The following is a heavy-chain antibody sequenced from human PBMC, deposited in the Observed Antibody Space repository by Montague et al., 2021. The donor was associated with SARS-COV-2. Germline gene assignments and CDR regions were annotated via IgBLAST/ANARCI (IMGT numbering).Heavy chain of an antibody. V-gene: IGHV4-59*01. CDR1: GGSINSYY. Sequence: SETLSLNCTVSGGSINSYYWSWIRQPPGKGLEWIGYIYYSGSANYSPSFKSRVTISVDTSKDQFSLRLSSVTAADTAVYYCARTPYSRPLPDYWGQGALVTVSS. J-gene: IGHJ4*02. D-gene: IGHD1-26*01. CDR2: IYYSGSA. CDR3: ARTPYSRPLPDY.